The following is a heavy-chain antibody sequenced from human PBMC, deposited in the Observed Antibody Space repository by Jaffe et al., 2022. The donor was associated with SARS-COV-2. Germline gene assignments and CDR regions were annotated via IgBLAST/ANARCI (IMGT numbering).Heavy chain of an antibody. CDR2: IYYSGST. CDR1: GGSISSSSYY. Sequence: QLQLQESGPGLVKPSETLSLTCTVSGGSISSSSYYWGWIRQPPGKGLEWIGSIYYSGSTYYNPSLKSRVTISVDTSKNQFSLKLSSVTAADTAVYYCARHAVQWLVEFWGQGTLVTVSS. CDR3: ARHAVQWLVEF. D-gene: IGHD6-19*01. J-gene: IGHJ4*02. V-gene: IGHV4-39*01.